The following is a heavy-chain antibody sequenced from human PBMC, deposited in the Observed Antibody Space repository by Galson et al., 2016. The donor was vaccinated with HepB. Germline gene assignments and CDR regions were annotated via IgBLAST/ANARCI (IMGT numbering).Heavy chain of an antibody. CDR3: AIRVGVRADWFDP. CDR1: GHTLSEFA. Sequence: SVKVSCKVPGHTLSEFAIYWVRRAPGEGLEWMGGFDPEDGEAVYAQKFQGRITMTEDTSTDTVYMDLSSLTSEDTAIYYCAIRVGVRADWFDPWGQGTLVTVSS. CDR2: FDPEDGEA. D-gene: IGHD2-21*01. V-gene: IGHV1-24*01. J-gene: IGHJ5*02.